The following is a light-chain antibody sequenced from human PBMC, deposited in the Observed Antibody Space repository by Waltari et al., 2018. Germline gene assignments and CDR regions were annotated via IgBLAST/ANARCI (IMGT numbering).Light chain of an antibody. J-gene: IGKJ1*01. Sequence: EVVMTQSPATLSLSPGEGVTLSCRASKSVSNNLAWYQQKPGQAPRLLIYAASTRATGIPASFSGSGSGTEFSLTISSLQSEDFAVYYCQQHIDWPRTFGQGTKVEV. CDR2: AAS. CDR1: KSVSNN. V-gene: IGKV3-15*01. CDR3: QQHIDWPRT.